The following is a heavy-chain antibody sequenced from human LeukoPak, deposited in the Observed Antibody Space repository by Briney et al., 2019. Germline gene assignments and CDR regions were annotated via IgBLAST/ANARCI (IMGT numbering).Heavy chain of an antibody. CDR1: GVSISSTGYC. Sequence: WESLSLTCTVSGVSISSTGYCWDWIRPPPGKGLEWIGNIYYSEINYYNPSLRSRVTISVDTSKNQFSLKVSSVTAADAAVYYCARDDILTGSFDFWGQGTLVTVPS. CDR3: ARDDILTGSFDF. D-gene: IGHD3-9*01. CDR2: IYYSEIN. J-gene: IGHJ4*02. V-gene: IGHV4-39*02.